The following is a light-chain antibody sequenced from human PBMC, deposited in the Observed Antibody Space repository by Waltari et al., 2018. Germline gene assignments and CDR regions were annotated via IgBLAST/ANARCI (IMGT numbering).Light chain of an antibody. Sequence: DIQMTQSPSSLSASVGDRVTITCQASQDISNSLNWYQHKPGKAPRLLIYDASNLETGVPSRFSGSGSGTDFTFTISSLQPEDIATYYCQQCHYFFSFGGGTKVEVK. CDR1: QDISNS. V-gene: IGKV1-33*01. CDR3: QQCHYFFS. CDR2: DAS. J-gene: IGKJ4*01.